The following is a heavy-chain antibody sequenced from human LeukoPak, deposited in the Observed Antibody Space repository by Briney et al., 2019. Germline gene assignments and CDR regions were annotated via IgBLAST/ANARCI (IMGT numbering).Heavy chain of an antibody. J-gene: IGHJ1*01. CDR2: IIPLSETP. V-gene: IGHV1-69*13. CDR1: GGSFSNHV. D-gene: IGHD6-13*01. CDR3: ARQDGYSRSWKVDPGCLQY. Sequence: ASVKVSCKASGGSFSNHVITWVRQAPGQGLEWMGAIIPLSETPDYARKFQGRVTITADESTNTVYLEVSSLRSEDTAVYFCARQDGYSRSWKVDPGCLQYWGQGTLVTVSS.